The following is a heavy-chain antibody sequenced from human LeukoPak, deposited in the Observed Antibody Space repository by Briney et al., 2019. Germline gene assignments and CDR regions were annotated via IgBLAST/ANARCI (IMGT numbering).Heavy chain of an antibody. Sequence: GSLRLSCAASGFTVSSNYMSWVRQAPGKGLEWVSVIYSGGSTYYADSVKGRFTISRDNSKNTLYLQMNSLRAEDTAVYYCARETWGRSETYYDFWSGTDYYMDVWGKGTTVTVSS. V-gene: IGHV3-66*02. D-gene: IGHD3-3*01. CDR3: ARETWGRSETYYDFWSGTDYYMDV. CDR1: GFTVSSNY. CDR2: IYSGGST. J-gene: IGHJ6*03.